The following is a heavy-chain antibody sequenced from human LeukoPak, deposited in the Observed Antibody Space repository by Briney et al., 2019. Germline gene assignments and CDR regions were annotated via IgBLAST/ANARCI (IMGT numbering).Heavy chain of an antibody. D-gene: IGHD6-19*01. CDR1: GFTFDNCF. Sequence: GGSLRLSCAASGFTFDNCFMTWVRQAPGKGLEWVSTISGSGGRTDYADSVKGRFPISRDNSKNKLYLKMNSLRAEDTAVYYCAKDRFGSVADNFDYWGQGTVVTVSS. J-gene: IGHJ4*02. CDR2: ISGSGGRT. V-gene: IGHV3-23*01. CDR3: AKDRFGSVADNFDY.